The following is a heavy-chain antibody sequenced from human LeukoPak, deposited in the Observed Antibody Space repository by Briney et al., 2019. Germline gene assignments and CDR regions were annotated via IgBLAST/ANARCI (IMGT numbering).Heavy chain of an antibody. V-gene: IGHV4-61*02. Sequence: SETLSLTCTVSSGSISSGTYYWSWIRRPAGKGLEWIGRIHTSGSTNYNPSLQSRVTISVDTSKNQFSLKLSSVTAADTAVYYCARHATIENYWYFDLWGRGTLVTVSS. D-gene: IGHD4/OR15-4a*01. CDR2: IHTSGST. CDR3: ARHATIENYWYFDL. J-gene: IGHJ2*01. CDR1: SGSISSGTYY.